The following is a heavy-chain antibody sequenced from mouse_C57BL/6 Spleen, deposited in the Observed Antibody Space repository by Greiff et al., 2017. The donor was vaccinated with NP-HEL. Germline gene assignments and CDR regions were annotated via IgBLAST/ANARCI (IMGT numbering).Heavy chain of an antibody. CDR1: GYTFTDYE. Sequence: QVQLQQSGAELVRPGASVTLSCKASGYTFTDYEMHWVKQTPVHGLEWIGAIDPETGGTAYNQKFKGKAILTADESSSTAYMELRSLTSEDSAVYYCTRDYYGNSHWYFDVWGTGTTVTVSS. CDR3: TRDYYGNSHWYFDV. V-gene: IGHV1-15*01. D-gene: IGHD2-1*01. J-gene: IGHJ1*03. CDR2: IDPETGGT.